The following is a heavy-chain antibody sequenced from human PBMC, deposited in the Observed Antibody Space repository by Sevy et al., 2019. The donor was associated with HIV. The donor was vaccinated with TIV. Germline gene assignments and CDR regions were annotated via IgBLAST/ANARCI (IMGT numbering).Heavy chain of an antibody. CDR2: INEDGTTK. CDR3: ARAIGAATSY. V-gene: IGHV3-7*03. CDR1: GFIFSGYW. J-gene: IGHJ4*02. D-gene: IGHD2-15*01. Sequence: GGSLRLSCAGSGFIFSGYWMHWVRQAPGKGLEWVANINEDGTTKYYLDSVKGRFTISRDNAKNSVFLQMNSLRVDDTAVYYCARAIGAATSYWDQGTLVTVSS.